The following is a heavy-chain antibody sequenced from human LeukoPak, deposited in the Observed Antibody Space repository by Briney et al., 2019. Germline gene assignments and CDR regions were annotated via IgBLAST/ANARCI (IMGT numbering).Heavy chain of an antibody. D-gene: IGHD3-16*02. CDR1: GGSISSHY. Sequence: SETLSLTCTVSGGSISSHYWSWIRQPPGKGLEGIGYIYYSGSTNYNPSLKSRVTISVDTSKNQFSLKLSSVTAADTAVYYCARSLTFGGVIVEFWFDPWGQGTLVTVSS. J-gene: IGHJ5*02. CDR2: IYYSGST. V-gene: IGHV4-59*11. CDR3: ARSLTFGGVIVEFWFDP.